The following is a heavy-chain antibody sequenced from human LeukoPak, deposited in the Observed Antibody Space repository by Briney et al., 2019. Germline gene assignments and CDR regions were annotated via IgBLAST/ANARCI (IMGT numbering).Heavy chain of an antibody. J-gene: IGHJ6*02. D-gene: IGHD3-10*01. CDR1: GGSISSYY. CDR3: ARLGDPWDGSGVYYYYGMDV. Sequence: KASETLSLTCTVSGGSISSYYWSWIRQPPGKGLEWIGYIYYSGSTNYNPSLKSRVTISVDTSKNQFSLKLSSVTAADTAVYYCARLGDPWDGSGVYYYYGMDVWGQGTTVTVSS. CDR2: IYYSGST. V-gene: IGHV4-59*08.